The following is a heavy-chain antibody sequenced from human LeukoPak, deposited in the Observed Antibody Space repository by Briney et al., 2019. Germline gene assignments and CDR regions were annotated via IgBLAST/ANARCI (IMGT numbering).Heavy chain of an antibody. CDR1: GFTFSSYG. D-gene: IGHD2-2*01. CDR3: ARDGCSSTSCYENWFDP. Sequence: GRSMRLSWAADGFTFSSYGMHWVRQAPGKGLEWEAAIWYDGSNKYYENSVKGRFTISRDNSKNTLYLQMNSLRAEDTAVYYCARDGCSSTSCYENWFDPWGQGTLVTVCS. J-gene: IGHJ5*02. CDR2: IWYDGSNK. V-gene: IGHV3-33*01.